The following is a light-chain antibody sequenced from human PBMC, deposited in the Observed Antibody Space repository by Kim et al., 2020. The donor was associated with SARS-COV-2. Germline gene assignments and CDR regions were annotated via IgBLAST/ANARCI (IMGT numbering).Light chain of an antibody. J-gene: IGLJ2*01. CDR2: YDS. V-gene: IGLV3-21*04. CDR1: SIGSKS. CDR3: QVWDSSSDHRVV. Sequence: PGKPARITCGGNSIGSKSVRWYQQKPGQAPVLVINYDSDRPSGIPERFSGSNSGNTATLTISRVEAGDEADYYCQVWDSSSDHRVVFGGGTQLTVL.